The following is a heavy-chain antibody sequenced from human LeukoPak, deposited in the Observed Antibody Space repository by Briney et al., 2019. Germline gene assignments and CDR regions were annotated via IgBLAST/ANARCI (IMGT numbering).Heavy chain of an antibody. CDR2: IYHSGST. J-gene: IGHJ4*02. D-gene: IGHD3-10*01. CDR3: AFRSITMVRGVIHLFDY. V-gene: IGHV4-38-2*01. CDR1: GYSISSGYY. Sequence: PSETLSLTCAVSGYSISSGYYWGWIRQPPGKGPEWIGSIYHSGSTYYHPSLKSRVTISVDPSKNQFSLKLSSVTAADTAVYYCAFRSITMVRGVIHLFDYWGQGTLVTVSS.